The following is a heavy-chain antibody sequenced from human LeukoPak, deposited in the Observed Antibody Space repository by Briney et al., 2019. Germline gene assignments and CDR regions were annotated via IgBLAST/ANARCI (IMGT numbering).Heavy chain of an antibody. CDR1: GYSISSDYY. CDR2: IYHSGST. V-gene: IGHV4-38-2*02. CDR3: ARDVSDY. Sequence: SETLSPTCTVSGYSISSDYYWGWIWIRQPPGKGLEWIGSIYHSGSTFYNPSLKSRVTMSLDTSKNQFSLKLTSVTAADTAVYYCARDVSDYWGQGILVTVSS. J-gene: IGHJ4*02.